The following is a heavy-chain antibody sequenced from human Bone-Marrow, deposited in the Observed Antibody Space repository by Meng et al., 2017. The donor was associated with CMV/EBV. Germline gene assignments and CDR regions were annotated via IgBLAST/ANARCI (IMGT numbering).Heavy chain of an antibody. CDR1: GFTFSSYW. CDR3: GHEIYGDFFHNY. CDR2: INSDGSST. J-gene: IGHJ4*02. D-gene: IGHD4-17*01. V-gene: IGHV3-74*01. Sequence: GESLKISCAASGFTFSSYWMHWVRQAPGKGLVWVSRINSDGSSTSYADSVKGRFTISRDNSKNTLYLQMNSLRAEDTAVYYCGHEIYGDFFHNYWGQGTLVTVSS.